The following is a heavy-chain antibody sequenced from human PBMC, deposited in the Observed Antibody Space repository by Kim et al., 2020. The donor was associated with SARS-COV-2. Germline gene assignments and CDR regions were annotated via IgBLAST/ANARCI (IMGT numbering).Heavy chain of an antibody. CDR2: INSDGSST. CDR3: ARAWISSWYDAFDI. D-gene: IGHD6-19*01. V-gene: IGHV3-74*01. CDR1: GFTFSSYW. Sequence: GGSLRLSCAASGFTFSSYWMHWVRQAPGKGLVWVSRINSDGSSTSYADSVKGRFTISRDNAKNTLYLQMNSLRAEDTAVYYCARAWISSWYDAFDIWGQGTMVTVSS. J-gene: IGHJ3*02.